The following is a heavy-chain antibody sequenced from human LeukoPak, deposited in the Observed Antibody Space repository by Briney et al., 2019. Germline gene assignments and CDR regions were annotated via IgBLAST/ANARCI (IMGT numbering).Heavy chain of an antibody. D-gene: IGHD6-13*01. CDR3: TTDRGAQQLAR. V-gene: IGHV3-15*01. CDR1: GFTFSNAR. J-gene: IGHJ4*02. CDR2: IKSKTDGGTT. Sequence: PGGSLRLSCAASGFTFSNARMSWVRQAPGKGLEWVGRIKSKTDGGTTDYAAPVKGRFTISRDDSKNTLYLQMNSLKTEDTAVYYCTTDRGAQQLARWGQGTLVTVSS.